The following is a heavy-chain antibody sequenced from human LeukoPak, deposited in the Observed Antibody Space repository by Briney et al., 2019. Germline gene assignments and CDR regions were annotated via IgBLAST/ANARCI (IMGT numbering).Heavy chain of an antibody. CDR1: GFTFGNYA. J-gene: IGHJ5*02. D-gene: IGHD1-1*01. CDR2: ISGSRFTT. V-gene: IGHV3-23*01. Sequence: GGSLRLSCAASGFTFGNYAMNWVRQAPGKGLEWVSSISGSRFTTYYAESVQGRFTISRDNSKNTLYLQMDRLRAEDTAVYYCARATPYGTNWFDPWGQGTLVTVSS. CDR3: ARATPYGTNWFDP.